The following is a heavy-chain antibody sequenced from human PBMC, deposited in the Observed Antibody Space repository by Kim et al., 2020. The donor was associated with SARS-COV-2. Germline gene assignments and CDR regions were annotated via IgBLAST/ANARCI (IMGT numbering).Heavy chain of an antibody. CDR1: GGSISSSSYY. V-gene: IGHV4-39*01. D-gene: IGHD1-1*01. CDR3: ARALERTDAFDI. J-gene: IGHJ3*02. CDR2: IYYSGST. Sequence: SETLSLTCTVSGGSISSSSYYWGWIRQPPGKGLEWIGSIYYSGSTYYNPSLKSRVTISVDTSKNQFSLKLSSVTAADTVVYYCARALERTDAFDIWGQGTMVTVSS.